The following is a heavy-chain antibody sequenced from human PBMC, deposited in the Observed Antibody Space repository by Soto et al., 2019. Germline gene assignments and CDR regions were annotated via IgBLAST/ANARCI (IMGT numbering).Heavy chain of an antibody. D-gene: IGHD3-22*01. Sequence: PLSLTCSVSGGSMNIGSPSWNWIRQSAGKGLEWTGFVYYSGTTYYSPALSSRVTISVDRAKSKFSLQLRSVTVADTAVYFCARGLFGYDDAIYPSPDNWFDPWSQGTLVTVSS. V-gene: IGHV4-30-2*06. J-gene: IGHJ5*01. CDR1: GGSMNIGSPS. CDR2: VYYSGTT. CDR3: ARGLFGYDDAIYPSPDNWFDP.